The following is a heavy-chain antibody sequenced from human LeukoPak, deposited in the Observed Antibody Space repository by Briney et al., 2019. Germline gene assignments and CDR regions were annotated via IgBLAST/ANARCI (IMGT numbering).Heavy chain of an antibody. J-gene: IGHJ4*02. V-gene: IGHV3-23*01. CDR3: AKRVGSSSGGFDY. D-gene: IGHD6-19*01. CDR2: ISGGGGVT. CDR1: GFTFSGYA. Sequence: PGGSLRLSCAASGFTFSGYAMSWVRRAPGKGLEWVAAISGGGGVTYYADSVKGRFTISRENSKSTLHLQMNSLRAEDTAVYYCAKRVGSSSGGFDYWGQGTLVTVSS.